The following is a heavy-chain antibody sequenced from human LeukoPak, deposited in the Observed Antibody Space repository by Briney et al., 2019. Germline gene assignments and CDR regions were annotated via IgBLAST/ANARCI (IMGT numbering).Heavy chain of an antibody. J-gene: IGHJ4*02. CDR1: GFTFSNYY. CDR2: INPNSSTI. CDR3: SRDDAAGFGRAVAGRARGEFDY. D-gene: IGHD6-19*01. Sequence: GGSVRLSCKASGFTFSNYYMNWVRQAPGKGLEWVSYINPNSSTIYYAHSVKGRFTISRDNANNSLYLQVNSLRADDTAVYYFSRDDAAGFGRAVAGRARGEFDYWGQGIMVTVSS. V-gene: IGHV3-48*04.